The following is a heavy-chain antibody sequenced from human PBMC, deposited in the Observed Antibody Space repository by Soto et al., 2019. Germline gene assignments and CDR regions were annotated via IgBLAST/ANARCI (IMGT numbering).Heavy chain of an antibody. D-gene: IGHD2-2*01. CDR3: ASPRSTS. V-gene: IGHV4-34*01. Sequence: SETLSLTCAVYGGSFSGYYWSWIRQPPGKGLEWIGEINRSGNTNYNPSLKSRVTISVDTSKNQFSLQLTSVTAADTAVYYCASPRSTSWGQGTLVTVS. CDR2: INRSGNT. J-gene: IGHJ4*01. CDR1: GGSFSGYY.